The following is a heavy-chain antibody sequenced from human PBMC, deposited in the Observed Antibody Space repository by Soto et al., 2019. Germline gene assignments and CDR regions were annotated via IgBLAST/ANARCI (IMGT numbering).Heavy chain of an antibody. D-gene: IGHD3-16*02. V-gene: IGHV4-34*01. CDR2: INHSGST. Sequence: SETLSLTCAVYGGSFSGYYWSWIRQPPGKGLEWIGEINHSGSTNYNPSLKSRVTISVDTSKNQFSLKLSSVTAADTAVYYCARGFSRVRDYIWGSYRQDTEIDYWGQGTLVTVSS. J-gene: IGHJ4*02. CDR3: ARGFSRVRDYIWGSYRQDTEIDY. CDR1: GGSFSGYY.